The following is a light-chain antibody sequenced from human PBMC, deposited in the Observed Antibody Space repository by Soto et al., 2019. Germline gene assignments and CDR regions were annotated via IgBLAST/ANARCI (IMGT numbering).Light chain of an antibody. CDR1: QSVSSNY. CDR2: GAS. J-gene: IGKJ3*01. CDR3: QQYGSSPT. Sequence: IVLTQSPGTLSLSPGEGATLSCRASQSVSSNYLAWYQQKPRQAPRLLIYGASSRATGIPDRFSGSGSGTDVTLTISRLEPEDFAVYYCQQYGSSPTFGPGTKVDIK. V-gene: IGKV3-20*01.